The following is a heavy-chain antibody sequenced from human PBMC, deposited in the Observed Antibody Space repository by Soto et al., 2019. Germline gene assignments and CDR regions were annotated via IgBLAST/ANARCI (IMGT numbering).Heavy chain of an antibody. Sequence: ASLKFSCKSSGYTFTSYYMHWVRQAPGQGLEWMGIINPSGGSTSYAQKFQGRVTMTRDTSTSTVYMELSSLRSEDTAVYYCARASSSWYLSTVYFDYWGQGTLVTVSS. CDR3: ARASSSWYLSTVYFDY. CDR1: GYTFTSYY. V-gene: IGHV1-46*01. CDR2: INPSGGST. D-gene: IGHD6-13*01. J-gene: IGHJ4*02.